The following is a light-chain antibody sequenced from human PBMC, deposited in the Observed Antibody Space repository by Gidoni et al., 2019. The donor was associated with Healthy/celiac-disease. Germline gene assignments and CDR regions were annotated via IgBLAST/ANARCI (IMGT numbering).Light chain of an antibody. CDR1: SSDVGGYNY. Sequence: QSALTQPASVSGSPGQAIPISRTGTSSDVGGYNYVSWYQQHPGKAPKLMIYEVSNRPSGVPDRFSGSKSGNTASLTISGLQAEDEADYYCSSYTSSSSVVFGGGTKLTVL. CDR2: EVS. V-gene: IGLV2-14*01. J-gene: IGLJ2*01. CDR3: SSYTSSSSVV.